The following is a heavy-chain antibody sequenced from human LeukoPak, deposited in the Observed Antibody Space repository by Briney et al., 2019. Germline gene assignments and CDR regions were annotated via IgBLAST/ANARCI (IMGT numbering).Heavy chain of an antibody. J-gene: IGHJ3*02. CDR3: ARRYRNWNDEDDAFDI. D-gene: IGHD1-20*01. V-gene: IGHV4-61*08. CDR2: IYYSGST. Sequence: PSQTLSLTCTVSGGSISSGGYYWSWIRQPPGKGLEWIGYIYYSGSTNYNPSLKSRVTISVDTSKNQFSLKLSSVTAADTAVYYCARRYRNWNDEDDAFDIWGQGTMVTVSS. CDR1: GGSISSGGYY.